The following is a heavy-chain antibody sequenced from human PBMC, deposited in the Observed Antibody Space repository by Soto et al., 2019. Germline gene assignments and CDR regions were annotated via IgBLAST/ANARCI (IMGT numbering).Heavy chain of an antibody. Sequence: GESLKVSCQSSGYTFSNFWIGWVRQLPGKGLEWMGIIYPGDHETRYSPSFHGKVTISADRSINTAYLQWNSLEASDTAFYFCARSPRSSPYFDYWGQGALVTVSS. V-gene: IGHV5-51*01. J-gene: IGHJ4*02. CDR3: ARSPRSSPYFDY. CDR2: IYPGDHET. D-gene: IGHD6-13*01. CDR1: GYTFSNFW.